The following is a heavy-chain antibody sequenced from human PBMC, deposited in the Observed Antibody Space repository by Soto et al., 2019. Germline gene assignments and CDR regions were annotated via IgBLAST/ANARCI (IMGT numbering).Heavy chain of an antibody. J-gene: IGHJ4*02. D-gene: IGHD3-10*01. V-gene: IGHV4-61*01. CDR2: IYYIGST. CDR1: GGSVSSGTYY. CDR3: VSYGSGTYYSGYSFDF. Sequence: SETLSLTCTVSGGSVSSGTYYWSWIRQPPGKGLEWIGYIYYIGSTNYNPSLKSRVTISVDTSKNQFSLKLSSVTAADTALYYCVSYGSGTYYSGYSFDFWSQGSLVTVSS.